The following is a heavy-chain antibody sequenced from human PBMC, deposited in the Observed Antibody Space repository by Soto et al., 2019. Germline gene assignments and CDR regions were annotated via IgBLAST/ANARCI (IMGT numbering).Heavy chain of an antibody. Sequence: PSETLSLTCTVSGGSISIGDYYWSWIRQPQGKGLEWIGYIYYSGSTYYNPSLKSRVTISVDTSKNQFTLKLSSVNAADTEVYYCARDGIAAAGKGWFDLWGQGTWVPVSS. CDR2: IYYSGST. V-gene: IGHV4-30-4*02. J-gene: IGHJ5*02. CDR3: ARDGIAAAGKGWFDL. CDR1: GGSISIGDYY. D-gene: IGHD6-13*01.